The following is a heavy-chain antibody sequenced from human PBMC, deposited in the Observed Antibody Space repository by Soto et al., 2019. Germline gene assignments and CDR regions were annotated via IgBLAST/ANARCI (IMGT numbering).Heavy chain of an antibody. D-gene: IGHD2-2*01. CDR3: ARGCSSTSCYWDNWFDP. CDR1: GYTFTSYG. J-gene: IGHJ5*02. Sequence: QVQLVQSGAEVKKPGASVKVSCKASGYTFTSYGISWVRQAPGQGLEWMGWISAYNGNTNYAQKLQGTVTMTTDTSTSTAYMELRSLRSDDTAVYYCARGCSSTSCYWDNWFDPWGQGTLVTVSS. CDR2: ISAYNGNT. V-gene: IGHV1-18*04.